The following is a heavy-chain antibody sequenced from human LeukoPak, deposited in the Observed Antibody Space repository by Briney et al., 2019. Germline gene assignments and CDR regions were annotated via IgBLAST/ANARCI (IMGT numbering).Heavy chain of an antibody. CDR2: MYNVGST. D-gene: IGHD6-19*01. V-gene: IGHV4-39*01. CDR3: VILGPWGSGWYDY. Sequence: PSETLSLTCSVSGGSISSSSYYRGWIRQPPGKGLEWIGSMYNVGSTYYNPSLKSRVTISGDSSKNQFSLKLTSVTVADTAVYCCVILGPWGSGWYDYWGQGTLVTVSS. CDR1: GGSISSSSYY. J-gene: IGHJ4*02.